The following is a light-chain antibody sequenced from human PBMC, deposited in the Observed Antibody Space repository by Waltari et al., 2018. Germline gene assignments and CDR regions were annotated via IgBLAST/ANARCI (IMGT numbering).Light chain of an antibody. CDR3: QQSYTTPWT. CDR2: AAS. Sequence: DIQLTQPPSSLSASVGDRVTITCRASQSITSFLNWYHHKPGKAPKLLIYAASSLPSGVPSRFSGSGSGTDFTLTISSLQPEDFATYYCQQSYTTPWTFGQGAKVEIK. J-gene: IGKJ1*01. V-gene: IGKV1-39*01. CDR1: QSITSF.